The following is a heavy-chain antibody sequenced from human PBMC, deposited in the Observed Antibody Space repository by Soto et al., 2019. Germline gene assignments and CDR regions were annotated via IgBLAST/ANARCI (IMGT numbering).Heavy chain of an antibody. CDR3: AKGGRAYCGGDCRYYFDY. V-gene: IGHV3-30*18. D-gene: IGHD2-21*02. Sequence: QVQLVGSGGGVVQPGRSLRLSCAASRFTFSGYGMHWVRQAPGKGLEWVAGISYDGSNKFYADSVKGRFTISRDNSKNTLFLQMNSLTAEDTAVYYCAKGGRAYCGGDCRYYFDYWGQGTLVTVSS. J-gene: IGHJ4*02. CDR1: RFTFSGYG. CDR2: ISYDGSNK.